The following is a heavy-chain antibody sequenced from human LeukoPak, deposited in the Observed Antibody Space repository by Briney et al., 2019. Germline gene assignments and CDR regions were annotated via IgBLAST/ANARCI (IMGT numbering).Heavy chain of an antibody. J-gene: IGHJ3*02. CDR2: INHSGST. D-gene: IGHD5-24*01. V-gene: IGHV4-39*07. CDR3: ARLFRRKGWLPPAQRAFDI. CDR1: GGSISSSSYY. Sequence: SETLSLTCTVSGGSISSSSYYWGWIRQPPGKGLEWIGEINHSGSTNYNPSLKSRVTISVDTSKNQFSLKLSSVTAADTAVYYCARLFRRKGWLPPAQRAFDIWGQGTMVTVSS.